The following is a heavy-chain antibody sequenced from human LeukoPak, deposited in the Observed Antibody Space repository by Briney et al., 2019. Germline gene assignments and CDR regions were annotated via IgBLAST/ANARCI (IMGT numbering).Heavy chain of an antibody. D-gene: IGHD1-1*01. CDR2: ISGSGGST. J-gene: IGHJ4*02. V-gene: IGHV3-23*01. CDR1: GFTFSSYA. Sequence: PGGSLRLSCAASGFTFSSYAMSWVRQAPGKGLEWVSVISGSGGSTYYADSVKGRFTISRDNSKNTLYLQMNSLRAEDTAVYYCAKAGIGRKYYFDYWGQGTLVTVSS. CDR3: AKAGIGRKYYFDY.